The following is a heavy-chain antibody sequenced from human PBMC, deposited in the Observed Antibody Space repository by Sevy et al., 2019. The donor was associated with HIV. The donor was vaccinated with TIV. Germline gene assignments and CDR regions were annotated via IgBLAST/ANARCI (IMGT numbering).Heavy chain of an antibody. Sequence: PSETLSLTCIVSGGSISSSSYYWGWIRQPPGKGLEWIGSIYYSGNTYYNPSLKSRVTISVDTSKKQFSLKLSSVTAADTAVYYCATRLGYCSGSSCYPPEYFHHWGQGTLVTVSS. D-gene: IGHD2-15*01. J-gene: IGHJ1*01. CDR3: ATRLGYCSGSSCYPPEYFHH. CDR1: GGSISSSSYY. V-gene: IGHV4-39*01. CDR2: IYYSGNT.